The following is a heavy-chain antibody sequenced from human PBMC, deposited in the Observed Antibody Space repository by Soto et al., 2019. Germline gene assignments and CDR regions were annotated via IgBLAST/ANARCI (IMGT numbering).Heavy chain of an antibody. Sequence: GGSLRLSCSASGFTFSSYAMRWVRQAPGKGLEWVAVISYDGSNKYYADSVKGRFTISRDNSKNTLYLQMNSLRAEDTAVYYCARDRWLRFWSGYGLDPWGQGTLVTVSS. J-gene: IGHJ5*02. CDR1: GFTFSSYA. CDR2: ISYDGSNK. D-gene: IGHD3-3*01. CDR3: ARDRWLRFWSGYGLDP. V-gene: IGHV3-30-3*01.